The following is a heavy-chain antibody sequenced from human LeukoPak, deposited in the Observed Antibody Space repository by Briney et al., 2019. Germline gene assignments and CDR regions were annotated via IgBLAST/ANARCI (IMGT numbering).Heavy chain of an antibody. CDR1: GGSITSYY. CDR3: ARVRGSNSWHYFDY. V-gene: IGHV4-59*01. Sequence: SETLSLTCIVSGGSITSYYWSWIRQPPGKGLEWIGYIYYSGSTNYNPSLKNRVTVSVDTSKNQFSLKLSSVTAADTAVYYCARVRGSNSWHYFDYWGQGTLVTVSS. D-gene: IGHD6-13*01. CDR2: IYYSGST. J-gene: IGHJ4*02.